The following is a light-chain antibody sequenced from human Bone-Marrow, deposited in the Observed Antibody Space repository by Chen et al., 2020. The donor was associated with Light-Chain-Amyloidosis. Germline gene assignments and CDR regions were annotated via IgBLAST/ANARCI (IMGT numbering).Light chain of an antibody. CDR2: MVS. Sequence: DIVMTQTPLSLSVTPGEPASISCRSSQTLLDSDDGNTDLDWFLQKPGQSPQLLIYMVSHRASGVPDRFSGSGSGTDFTLKISRVEAEDVGVYYSMQRIEFPFTFGGGTKVEIK. J-gene: IGKJ4*01. CDR1: QTLLDSDDGNTD. CDR3: MQRIEFPFT. V-gene: IGKV2-40*01.